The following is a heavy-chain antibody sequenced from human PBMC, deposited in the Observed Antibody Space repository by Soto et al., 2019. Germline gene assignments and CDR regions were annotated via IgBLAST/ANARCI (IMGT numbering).Heavy chain of an antibody. D-gene: IGHD1-26*01. CDR3: ASRERVDAFAV. CDR1: GGTIISHA. V-gene: IGHV1-69*01. J-gene: IGHJ3*01. Sequence: QVQLVPSGAEVKRPGSSVKVSCKASGGTIISHAISWVRQAPGQGLEWMGGIIPILGSANYAQKFQDRLTIIADASTSTTYMELSSLRSDDAAVYYCASRERVDAFAVWGQGTLVTVSS. CDR2: IIPILGSA.